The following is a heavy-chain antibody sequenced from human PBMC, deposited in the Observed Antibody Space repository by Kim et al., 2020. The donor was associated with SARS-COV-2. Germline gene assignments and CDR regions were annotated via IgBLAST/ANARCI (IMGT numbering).Heavy chain of an antibody. CDR3: ASLASYKYDSSGEDAFDI. J-gene: IGHJ3*02. Sequence: SETLSLTCAVYGGSFSGYYWSWIRQPPGKGLEWIGEINHSGSTNYNPSLKSRVTISVDTSKNQFSLKLSSVTAADTAVYYCASLASYKYDSSGEDAFDIWGQGTMVTVSS. D-gene: IGHD3-22*01. CDR1: GGSFSGYY. CDR2: INHSGST. V-gene: IGHV4-34*01.